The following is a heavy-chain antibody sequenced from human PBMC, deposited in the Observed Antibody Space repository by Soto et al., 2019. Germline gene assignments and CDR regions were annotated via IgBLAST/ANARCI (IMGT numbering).Heavy chain of an antibody. Sequence: SETLSLTCTVSGGSISSSSYYWGWIRQPPGKGLEWIGSIYYSGSTYYDPSLKSRVTISVDTSKNQFSLKLSSVTAADTAVYYCARHLTMVRGVNNWFDPWGQGTLVTSPQ. CDR3: ARHLTMVRGVNNWFDP. D-gene: IGHD3-10*01. J-gene: IGHJ5*02. V-gene: IGHV4-39*01. CDR1: GGSISSSSYY. CDR2: IYYSGST.